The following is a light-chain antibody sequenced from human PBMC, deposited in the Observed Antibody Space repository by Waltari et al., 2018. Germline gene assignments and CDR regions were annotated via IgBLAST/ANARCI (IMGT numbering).Light chain of an antibody. CDR2: DAS. V-gene: IGKV3-11*01. J-gene: IGKJ5*01. Sequence: EIVLTQSPATLYLSPGERVTLSCRASQSVNRALAWYQQKPGQAPRLLIYDASNRATGIPARFSGSGSGTDFTLTISSLEAEDFGVYYCQLRSNWRITFGQGTRLEIK. CDR1: QSVNRA. CDR3: QLRSNWRIT.